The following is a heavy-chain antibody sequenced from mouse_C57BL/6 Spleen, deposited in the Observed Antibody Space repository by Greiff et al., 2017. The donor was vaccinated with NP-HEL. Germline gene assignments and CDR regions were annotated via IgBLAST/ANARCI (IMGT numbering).Heavy chain of an antibody. CDR2: IYPGDGDT. D-gene: IGHD1-1*01. J-gene: IGHJ4*01. CDR1: GYAFSSSW. CDR3: ARLLRYYAMDY. Sequence: VKLVESGPELVKPGASVKISCKASGYAFSSSWMNWVKQRPGKGLEWIGRIYPGDGDTNYNGKFKGKATLTADKSSSTAYMQLSSLTSEDSAVYFCARLLRYYAMDYWGQGTSVTVSS. V-gene: IGHV1-82*01.